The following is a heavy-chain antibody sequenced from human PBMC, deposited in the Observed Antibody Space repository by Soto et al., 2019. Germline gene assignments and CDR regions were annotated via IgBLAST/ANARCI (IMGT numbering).Heavy chain of an antibody. CDR2: ISGSGNII. D-gene: IGHD4-17*01. CDR1: GFAFSNYA. CDR3: AKDPNGDYIGAFDD. Sequence: EVQLLESGGDLVQPGGSLRLPCAASGFAFSNYAVTWVRQAQGKGLEWVSSISGSGNIIYYADSVKGRFIISRDNSKNTLYLQMNSLRAEDTAVYYCAKDPNGDYIGAFDDWGQGTLVTVSS. V-gene: IGHV3-23*01. J-gene: IGHJ4*02.